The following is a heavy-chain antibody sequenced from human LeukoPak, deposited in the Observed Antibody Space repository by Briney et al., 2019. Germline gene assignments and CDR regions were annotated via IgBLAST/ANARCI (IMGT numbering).Heavy chain of an antibody. V-gene: IGHV3-9*03. D-gene: IGHD6-19*01. CDR2: ISWNSGSI. Sequence: PGRSLRLSCAASGFTFDDYAMHWVRQAPGKGLEWVSGISWNSGSIGYADSVKGRFTISRDNAKNSLYLQMNSLRAEDMALYYCAKDQRSGRLSYYMDVWGKGTTVTVSS. CDR3: AKDQRSGRLSYYMDV. J-gene: IGHJ6*03. CDR1: GFTFDDYA.